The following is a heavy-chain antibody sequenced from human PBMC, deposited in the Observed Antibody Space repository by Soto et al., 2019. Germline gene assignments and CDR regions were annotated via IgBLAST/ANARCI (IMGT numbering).Heavy chain of an antibody. D-gene: IGHD3-22*01. CDR2: IKSKTDGGTT. CDR3: TTEGDYYYDSSGYYYPGY. V-gene: IGHV3-15*07. J-gene: IGHJ4*02. CDR1: GFTFSNAW. Sequence: EVQLVESGGGLVKPGGSLRLSCAASGFTFSNAWMNWVRQAPGKGLERVGRIKSKTDGGTTDYAAPVKGRFTISRDDSKNTLYLQMNSLKTEDTAVYYCTTEGDYYYDSSGYYYPGYWGQGTLVTVSS.